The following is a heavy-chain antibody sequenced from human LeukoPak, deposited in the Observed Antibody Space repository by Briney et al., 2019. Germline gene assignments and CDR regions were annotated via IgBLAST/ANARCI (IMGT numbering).Heavy chain of an antibody. CDR3: ARSRGAGPGAYFDY. J-gene: IGHJ4*02. Sequence: GGALRLSCAASGFTFSDEYMSWIRQAPGKGLEWVSYISNSGSYTNYADAVKGRFTIARANAKNSLYLQMNSLRAEDTAVYYCARSRGAGPGAYFDYWGQGTLITVSS. D-gene: IGHD6-19*01. CDR2: ISNSGSYT. V-gene: IGHV3-11*03. CDR1: GFTFSDEY.